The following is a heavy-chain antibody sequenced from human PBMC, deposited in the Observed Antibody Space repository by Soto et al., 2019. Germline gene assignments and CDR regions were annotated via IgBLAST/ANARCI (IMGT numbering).Heavy chain of an antibody. CDR1: GFTFSSYA. CDR2: ISYDGSNK. J-gene: IGHJ6*02. D-gene: IGHD1-1*01. CDR3: ARYRLRYNWNDFPYYYYGMDV. Sequence: QVQLVGSGGGVVQPGRSLRLSCAASGFTFSSYAMHWVRQAPGKGLEWVAVISYDGSNKYYADSVKGRFTISRDNSKTTLYLQMNSLSAEDTAVYYCARYRLRYNWNDFPYYYYGMDVWGQGTTVTVSS. V-gene: IGHV3-30-3*01.